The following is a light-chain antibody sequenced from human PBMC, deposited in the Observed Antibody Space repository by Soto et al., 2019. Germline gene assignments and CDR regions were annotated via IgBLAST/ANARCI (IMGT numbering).Light chain of an antibody. J-gene: IGKJ1*01. CDR3: QQYNNWWT. CDR2: GAS. Sequence: EIVMTQSPATLSVSPGERATLSCRASQSVSSNLAWYQQKPGQAPRLLIYGASTRATGIPARFSGSGSGTDFTLTISSLQSEDFAVYYCQQYNNWWTFGQGTKVEIQ. V-gene: IGKV3-15*01. CDR1: QSVSSN.